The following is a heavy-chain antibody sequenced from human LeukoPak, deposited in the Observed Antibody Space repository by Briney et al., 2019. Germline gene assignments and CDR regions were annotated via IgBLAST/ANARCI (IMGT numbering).Heavy chain of an antibody. J-gene: IGHJ6*02. V-gene: IGHV4-34*01. Sequence: SETLSLTCAVYGGSFSGYYWSWIRQPPGKGLEWIGEINHSGSTNYNPSLKSRVTISVDTSKNQFSLKLSSVTAADTAEYYCARKLESYYYYGMDVWGQGTTVTVSS. CDR3: ARKLESYYYYGMDV. CDR2: INHSGST. CDR1: GGSFSGYY. D-gene: IGHD1-7*01.